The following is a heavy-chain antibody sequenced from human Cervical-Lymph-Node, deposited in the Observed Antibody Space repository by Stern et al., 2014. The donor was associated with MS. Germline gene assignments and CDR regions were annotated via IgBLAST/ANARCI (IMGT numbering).Heavy chain of an antibody. CDR2: IYYSGST. J-gene: IGHJ5*02. Sequence: QVQLQESGPGLVKPSETLSLTCTVSGGSISSSSYYWGWIRQPPGKGLEWIGSIYYSGSTYYNPSLKSRVTISVDTSKNQFSLKLSSGTAADTAVYYCARHDGDYPNWFDPWGQGTLVTVSS. V-gene: IGHV4-39*01. CDR3: ARHDGDYPNWFDP. CDR1: GGSISSSSYY. D-gene: IGHD4-17*01.